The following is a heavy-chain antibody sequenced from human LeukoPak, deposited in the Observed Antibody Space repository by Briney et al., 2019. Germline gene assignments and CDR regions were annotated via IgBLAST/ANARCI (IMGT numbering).Heavy chain of an antibody. Sequence: QAGGSLRLSCAASGFILSDHYMDWVRQAPGKGLEWVGRIRNRAKSYTTQYAPSVKDRFTISRDGSRNSLYLQMNSLKTEDTAVYFCTSVGDYYDSRGFSTDPFDIWGQGTMVTVSS. CDR3: TSVGDYYDSRGFSTDPFDI. D-gene: IGHD3-22*01. J-gene: IGHJ3*02. CDR2: IRNRAKSYTT. V-gene: IGHV3-72*01. CDR1: GFILSDHY.